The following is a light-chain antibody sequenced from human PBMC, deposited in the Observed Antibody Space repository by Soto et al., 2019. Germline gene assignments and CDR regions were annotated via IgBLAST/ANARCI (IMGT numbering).Light chain of an antibody. J-gene: IGKJ1*01. V-gene: IGKV3-20*01. CDR3: QQYGSSPPT. CDR1: QSVNSNY. CDR2: GAS. Sequence: EIVLTQSPGTLSLSPGERATPSSRASQSVNSNYLAWYRRKPGQAPSPLIYGASTRATGIPGRFSGSGSGTDFTLTITRLEPEDFAVYYCQQYGSSPPTFGQGTKVEIK.